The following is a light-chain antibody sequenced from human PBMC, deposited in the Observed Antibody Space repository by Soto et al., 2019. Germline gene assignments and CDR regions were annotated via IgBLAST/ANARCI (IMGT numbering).Light chain of an antibody. CDR1: QSVSSN. Sequence: EIVMTQSPATLSVSPGERATLSCRASQSVSSNLAWYQQKPGQAPRLLIYGASTRATGIPARFSGSGSGTEFTLTISSPQSEDFAVYYCQQSNNWPLYTFGQGTKLEIK. CDR3: QQSNNWPLYT. J-gene: IGKJ2*01. V-gene: IGKV3-15*01. CDR2: GAS.